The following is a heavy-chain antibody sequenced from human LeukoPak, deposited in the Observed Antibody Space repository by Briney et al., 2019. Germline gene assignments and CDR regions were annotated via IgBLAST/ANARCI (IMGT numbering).Heavy chain of an antibody. V-gene: IGHV4-59*02. Sequence: SETLSLTCTVSGGSVSSYYWSWIRQPPGKGLEWIGYIKSSGSSNYNPSLKSRVTISMDTSKNQFSLRLNSVTAADTAVYYCARDGTVATNWFDPWGQETLVTVSS. J-gene: IGHJ5*02. CDR1: GGSVSSYY. D-gene: IGHD5-12*01. CDR2: IKSSGSS. CDR3: ARDGTVATNWFDP.